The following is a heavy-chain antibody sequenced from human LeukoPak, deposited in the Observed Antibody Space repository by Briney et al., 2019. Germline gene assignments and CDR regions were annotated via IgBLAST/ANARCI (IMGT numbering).Heavy chain of an antibody. D-gene: IGHD3-10*01. Sequence: PGGSLRLSCAASGFTFSSYARSRVRQAPGKGLEWVSAISDSGAMTTYADSVKVRFTIPRYNSKTTLHLQMNSLGAEDTAVYYCAKGNSASGRYRPFDYWGQGTRVTVSS. CDR2: ISDSGAMT. J-gene: IGHJ4*02. CDR3: AKGNSASGRYRPFDY. CDR1: GFTFSSYA. V-gene: IGHV3-23*01.